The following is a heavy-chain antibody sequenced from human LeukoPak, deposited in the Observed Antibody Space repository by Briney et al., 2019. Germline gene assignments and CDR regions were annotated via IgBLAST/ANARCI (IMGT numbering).Heavy chain of an antibody. V-gene: IGHV3-23*01. CDR2: ISGSDGST. J-gene: IGHJ4*02. CDR1: GFTFSSYA. D-gene: IGHD6-13*01. CDR3: AKLAAKNIAAAGKD. Sequence: PGGSLRLSCAASGFTFSSYAMSWVRQAPGKGLEWVSAISGSDGSTYYADSVKGRFTISRDNSKNTLYLQMNSLRAEDTAVYYCAKLAAKNIAAAGKDWGQGTLVTVSS.